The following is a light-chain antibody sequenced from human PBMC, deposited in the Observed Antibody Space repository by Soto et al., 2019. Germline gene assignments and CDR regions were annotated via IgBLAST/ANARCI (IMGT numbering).Light chain of an antibody. CDR3: QQRNIWPPVT. CDR1: QSVSNNY. CDR2: GAS. J-gene: IGKJ5*01. Sequence: EIVLTQSPGTLSLSPGERATLSCRASQSVSNNYLAWYQQKPGQAPRLLIYGASNRATGIPDRFSGGGSGTDFTLTISRLEPEDFAVYYCQQRNIWPPVTFGQGTRLEI. V-gene: IGKV3D-20*02.